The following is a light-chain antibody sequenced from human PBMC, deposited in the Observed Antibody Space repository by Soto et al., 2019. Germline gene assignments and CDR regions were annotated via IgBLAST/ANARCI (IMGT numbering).Light chain of an antibody. CDR3: QQYDNLPLT. J-gene: IGKJ4*01. V-gene: IGKV1-33*01. CDR2: DAS. CDR1: QDISNY. Sequence: DIQMTHSPSSLSASVGYRVTITCQASQDISNYLNWYQQKPGKAPKLLIYDASNLETGVPSRFSGSGSGTDFTFTISSLQPEDIATYYCQQYDNLPLTFGGGTKVDIK.